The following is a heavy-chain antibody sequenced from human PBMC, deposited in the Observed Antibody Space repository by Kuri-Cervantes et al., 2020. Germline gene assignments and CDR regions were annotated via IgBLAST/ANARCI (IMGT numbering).Heavy chain of an antibody. D-gene: IGHD2-15*01. V-gene: IGHV3-23*01. CDR1: GFTFSNYA. CDR3: AKGGGSILDDAFDI. J-gene: IGHJ3*02. CDR2: IISGAGT. Sequence: GGSLRLSCEASGFTFSNYAMSWVRQAPGKGLDWVSTIISGAGTHYADSVRGRFTISRDNSKNTLYLQMNSLRDEDTGIYYCAKGGGSILDDAFDIWGQGTMVTVSS.